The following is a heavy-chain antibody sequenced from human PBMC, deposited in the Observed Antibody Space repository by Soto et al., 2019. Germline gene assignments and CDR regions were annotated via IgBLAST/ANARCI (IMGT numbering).Heavy chain of an antibody. D-gene: IGHD3-22*01. J-gene: IGHJ4*02. CDR1: GGTFSSYS. Sequence: SVKVSCKASGGTFSSYSISWVRQAPGQGLEWMGGIIPIFGTANYAQKFQGRVTITADESTSTAYMELSSLRSEDTAVYYCAKLHSSGYYYRVVDYWGQGTLVTVSS. CDR2: IIPIFGTA. CDR3: AKLHSSGYYYRVVDY. V-gene: IGHV1-69*13.